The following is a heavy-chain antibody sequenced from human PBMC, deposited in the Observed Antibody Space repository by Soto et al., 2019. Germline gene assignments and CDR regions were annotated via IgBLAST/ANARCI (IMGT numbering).Heavy chain of an antibody. Sequence: QMQLHESGPGLVKPSETLSLTCTVSGGSISSYYWSWIRQPPGKGLEWIGYIYYSGSTNYNPSLKSRVTISVDTSKNQFSLKLSSVTAADTAVYYCARDSYGDYPYYFDYWGQGTLVTVSS. J-gene: IGHJ4*02. V-gene: IGHV4-59*01. CDR3: ARDSYGDYPYYFDY. D-gene: IGHD4-17*01. CDR1: GGSISSYY. CDR2: IYYSGST.